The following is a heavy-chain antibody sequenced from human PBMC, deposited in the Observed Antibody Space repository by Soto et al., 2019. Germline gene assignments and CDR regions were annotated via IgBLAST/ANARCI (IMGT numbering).Heavy chain of an antibody. Sequence: QVQLVQSGAEVKKPGASVKVSCKASGYTFTSYGITWVRQAPGQGLEWMGWISANSGNTHYVQKLQGRATTTNNTSTSTAYMELRSLRSDDTAVYYCARDRGSYALDYWGQGTLVTVSS. CDR3: ARDRGSYALDY. V-gene: IGHV1-18*01. CDR1: GYTFTSYG. J-gene: IGHJ4*02. CDR2: ISANSGNT. D-gene: IGHD1-26*01.